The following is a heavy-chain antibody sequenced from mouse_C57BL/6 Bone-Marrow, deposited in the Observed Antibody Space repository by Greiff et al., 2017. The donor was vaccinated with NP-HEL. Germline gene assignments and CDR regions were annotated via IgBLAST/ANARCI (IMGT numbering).Heavy chain of an antibody. V-gene: IGHV1-36*01. Sequence: EVQLQQSGAVLVKPGPSVKMSCKASGFTFTNYYMHWVKQSHGQGLEWIGLVYPYNGGTSYNQKFKGKATLTVDTSSSTAYMQLNSLTSEDSAVYYCARGAGWSFAYWGQGTLVTVSA. CDR2: VYPYNGGT. CDR3: ARGAGWSFAY. D-gene: IGHD3-3*01. CDR1: GFTFTNYY. J-gene: IGHJ3*01.